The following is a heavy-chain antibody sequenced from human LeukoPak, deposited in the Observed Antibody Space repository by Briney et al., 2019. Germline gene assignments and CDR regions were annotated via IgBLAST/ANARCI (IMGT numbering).Heavy chain of an antibody. CDR1: GFTFSSYG. J-gene: IGHJ5*02. Sequence: GGSLRLFCAASGFTFSSYGMHWVRQAPGKGLEWVAVISYDGSNKYYADSVKGRFTISRDNSKNTLYLQMNSLRAEDTAVYYCAKGPVWFGELTGWFDPWGQGTLVTVSS. CDR2: ISYDGSNK. D-gene: IGHD3-10*01. CDR3: AKGPVWFGELTGWFDP. V-gene: IGHV3-30*18.